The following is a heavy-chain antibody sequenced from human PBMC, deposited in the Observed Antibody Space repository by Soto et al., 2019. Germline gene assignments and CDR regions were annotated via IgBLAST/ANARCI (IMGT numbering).Heavy chain of an antibody. CDR3: ARGGAGILTGYYMGNYYYGMDV. Sequence: GASVKVSCKASGYTFTSYDISWVRQATGQGLEWMGWMNPNSGNTGYAQKFQGRVTMTRNTSISTAYMELSSLRSEDTAVYYCARGGAGILTGYYMGNYYYGMDVWGQGTTVTVSS. V-gene: IGHV1-8*01. J-gene: IGHJ6*02. CDR2: MNPNSGNT. CDR1: GYTFTSYD. D-gene: IGHD3-9*01.